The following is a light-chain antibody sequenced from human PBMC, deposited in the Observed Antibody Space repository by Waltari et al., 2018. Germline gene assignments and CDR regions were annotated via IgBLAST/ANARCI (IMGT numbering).Light chain of an antibody. J-gene: IGLJ3*02. Sequence: QSALTQTPTVSGSPGQSITISCPGTSSDVGSYNIVSWYQQHPGKAPTLIIYDVNKRPSGVSNRFSGSKSGNTASLTISGLQAADEADYYCCSYAGSAISVFGGGTRLTVL. CDR3: CSYAGSAISV. CDR1: SSDVGSYNI. V-gene: IGLV2-23*02. CDR2: DVN.